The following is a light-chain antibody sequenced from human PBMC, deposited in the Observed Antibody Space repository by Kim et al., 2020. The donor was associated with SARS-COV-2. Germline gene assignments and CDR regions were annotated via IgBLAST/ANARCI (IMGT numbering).Light chain of an antibody. J-gene: IGLJ2*01. CDR1: RSNTGGNT. CDR2: SNN. CDR3: SSWDDSLNVPV. Sequence: GQWVTISCSGSRSNTGGNTVNWYQCLPGTAPKLLMYSNNQRPSGVPDRFSGSKSDTSASLAISGLQSEDEADYFCSSWDDSLNVPVFGGGTQLTVL. V-gene: IGLV1-44*01.